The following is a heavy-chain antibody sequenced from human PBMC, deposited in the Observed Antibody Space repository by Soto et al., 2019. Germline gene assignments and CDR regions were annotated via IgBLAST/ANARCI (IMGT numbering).Heavy chain of an antibody. D-gene: IGHD3-22*01. Sequence: QVQLVQSGAEVKKPGSSVKVSCKASGGTFSSYAISWVRQAPGQGLEWMGGIIPIFGTANYAQKFQGRVTITADETTSTAYMELSSLRSEDTAVYYCATAYYYDSSGYYYVGAFDIWGQGTMVTVS. J-gene: IGHJ3*02. V-gene: IGHV1-69*01. CDR1: GGTFSSYA. CDR3: ATAYYYDSSGYYYVGAFDI. CDR2: IIPIFGTA.